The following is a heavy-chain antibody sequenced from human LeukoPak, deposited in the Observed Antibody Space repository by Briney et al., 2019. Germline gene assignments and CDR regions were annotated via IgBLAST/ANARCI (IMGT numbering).Heavy chain of an antibody. CDR1: GNTFTDYY. CDR2: INTNSGGT. CDR3: ARGYPNYYGP. J-gene: IGHJ3*01. V-gene: IGHV1-2*02. Sequence: ASVKVSCKASGNTFTDYYLHWVRQAPGQGLEWMGWINTNSGGTRYAQKFQGRVTMTRDTSISTAFLELSRLTSDDTAVYYCARGYPNYYGPWRQGTTVTVSS. D-gene: IGHD3-10*01.